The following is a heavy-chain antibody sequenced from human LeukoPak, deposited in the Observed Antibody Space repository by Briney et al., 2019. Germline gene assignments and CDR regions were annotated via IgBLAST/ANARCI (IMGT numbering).Heavy chain of an antibody. V-gene: IGHV4-39*07. CDR3: ARGKWLGDFDY. CDR1: GGSITSSSYY. J-gene: IGHJ4*02. D-gene: IGHD6-19*01. Sequence: SETLSLTCTVSGGSITSSSYYWGWIRQPPGKGLEWIGSIYYSGSTHYSPSLKSRVTISVDTSKNQFSLKLSSVTAADTAVYYCARGKWLGDFDYWGQGTLVTVSS. CDR2: IYYSGST.